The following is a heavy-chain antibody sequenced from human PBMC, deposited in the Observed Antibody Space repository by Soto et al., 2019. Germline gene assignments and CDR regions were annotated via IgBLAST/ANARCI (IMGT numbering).Heavy chain of an antibody. CDR1: GFAFSSYA. J-gene: IGHJ5*02. V-gene: IGHV3-23*01. Sequence: GSLRLSCAASGFAFSSYAMTWVRQAPDKGLEWVSSLSGRGDTTYYADSVKGRFIISRDNAKNTLNVQMNNLRAEDTAVYYCSKMRLPLESATFDGGQGPQVAVAS. CDR3: SKMRLPLESATFD. D-gene: IGHD2-15*01. CDR2: LSGRGDTT.